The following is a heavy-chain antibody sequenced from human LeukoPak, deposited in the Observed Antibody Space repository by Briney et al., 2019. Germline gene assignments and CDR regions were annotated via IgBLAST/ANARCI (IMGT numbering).Heavy chain of an antibody. D-gene: IGHD6-13*01. CDR1: GFTFSSYA. J-gene: IGHJ4*02. CDR2: ISYDGSNK. CDR3: ARGGSTAGYYFDY. V-gene: IGHV3-30-3*01. Sequence: PGRSLRLSCAASGFTFSSYAMHWVRQAPGKGLEWVAVISYDGSNKYYADSVKGRFTISRDNSKNTLYLQMNSLRAEDTAVYYCARGGSTAGYYFDYWGQGTLVTVSS.